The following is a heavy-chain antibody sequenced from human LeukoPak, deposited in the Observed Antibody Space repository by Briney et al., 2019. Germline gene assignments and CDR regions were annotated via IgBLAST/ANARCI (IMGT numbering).Heavy chain of an antibody. J-gene: IGHJ4*02. CDR3: ARAPYSSGLSPDY. Sequence: SVKVSCKASGGTFSRYAISWVRQAPGQGLEWMGGIIPIFGIANYAQKFQGRVTITADESTSTAYMELSSLRSEDTAVYYCARAPYSSGLSPDYWGQGTLVTVSS. CDR2: IIPIFGIA. V-gene: IGHV1-69*01. CDR1: GGTFSRYA. D-gene: IGHD6-19*01.